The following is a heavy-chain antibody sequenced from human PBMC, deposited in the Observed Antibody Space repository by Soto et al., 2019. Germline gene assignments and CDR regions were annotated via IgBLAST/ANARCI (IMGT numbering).Heavy chain of an antibody. CDR3: ARSRKRYGEIRYYYYGMDV. J-gene: IGHJ6*02. D-gene: IGHD4-17*01. CDR1: GYSFTSYW. V-gene: IGHV5-51*01. CDR2: IYPGDSDT. Sequence: GESLKISCKGSGYSFTSYWIGWVRQMPGKGLEWMGIIYPGDSDTRYSPSFQGQVTISADKSISTAYLQWSSLKASDTAMYYCARSRKRYGEIRYYYYGMDVWGQGTTVTVSS.